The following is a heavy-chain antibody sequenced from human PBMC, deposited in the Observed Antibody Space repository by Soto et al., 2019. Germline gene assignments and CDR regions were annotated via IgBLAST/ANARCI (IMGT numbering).Heavy chain of an antibody. V-gene: IGHV1-69*06. CDR2: IIPIFGTP. Sequence: QVQLVQSGAEVKKPGSSVKVSCKSSGGGFNSYSISWVRQARGQGLEWMGVIIPIFGTPTYAQKFQGRVTITADKSTSTAYMEVSRLTSEDTAVYYCARGGPVIIPAATNWFDPWGQGTLVTVSS. CDR3: ARGGPVIIPAATNWFDP. D-gene: IGHD6-25*01. J-gene: IGHJ5*02. CDR1: GGGFNSYS.